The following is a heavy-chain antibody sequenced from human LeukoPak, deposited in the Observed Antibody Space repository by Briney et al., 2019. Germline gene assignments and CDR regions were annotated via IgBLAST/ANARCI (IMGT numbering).Heavy chain of an antibody. V-gene: IGHV3-48*01. Sequence: KPGGSLRPSCAASGFTFSNAWMNWVRQAPGKGLGWVSYISSSGSTIYYADSVKGRFTISRDKAKNSLYLQMNSLRAEDTAVYYCAREPDLDFVCGGDCPTPGYFDYWGQGTLVTVSS. CDR1: GFTFSNAW. CDR3: AREPDLDFVCGGDCPTPGYFDY. D-gene: IGHD2-21*02. CDR2: ISSSGSTI. J-gene: IGHJ4*02.